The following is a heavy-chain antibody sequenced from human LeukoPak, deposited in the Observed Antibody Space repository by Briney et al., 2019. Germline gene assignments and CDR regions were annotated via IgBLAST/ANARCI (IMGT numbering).Heavy chain of an antibody. CDR2: INHSGST. CDR1: GGSFSGYY. Sequence: SETLSLTCAVYGGSFSGYYWSWIRQPPGKGLEWIGEINHSGSTNYNPSLKSRVTISVDTSKNQFSLKLSSVAAADTAVYYCARGWGAARHLYFDYWGQGTLVTVSS. J-gene: IGHJ4*02. D-gene: IGHD6-6*01. CDR3: ARGWGAARHLYFDY. V-gene: IGHV4-34*01.